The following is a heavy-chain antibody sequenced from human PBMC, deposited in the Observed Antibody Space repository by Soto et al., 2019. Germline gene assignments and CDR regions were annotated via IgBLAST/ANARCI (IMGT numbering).Heavy chain of an antibody. CDR2: INAYNDNT. Sequence: QVQLVQSGTEVKRPGASVKVSCKASGYTFTGYGISWVRQAPGQGLEWMGRINAYNDNTDYAQKFQGRGTLTTDTSTSTAYMELRSLRSDDTAVYYCARIIGSPDVDLDFWGQGTLVTFSS. J-gene: IGHJ4*02. CDR3: ARIIGSPDVDLDF. CDR1: GYTFTGYG. V-gene: IGHV1-18*01.